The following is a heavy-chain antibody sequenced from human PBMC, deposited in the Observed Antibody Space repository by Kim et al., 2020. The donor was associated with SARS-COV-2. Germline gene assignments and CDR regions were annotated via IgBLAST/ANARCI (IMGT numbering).Heavy chain of an antibody. CDR1: GGSISSGLYY. J-gene: IGHJ3*02. Sequence: SETLSLTCTVSGGSISSGLYYWGWIRQPPGKGLEWIGTIYYSGGTYSNPSLKSRVTISLDTSRNHFSLQLNSVTAADTAVYYCARHSTTVVTGVAFDIWGQGTMVTVSS. V-gene: IGHV4-39*01. CDR2: IYYSGGT. D-gene: IGHD4-17*01. CDR3: ARHSTTVVTGVAFDI.